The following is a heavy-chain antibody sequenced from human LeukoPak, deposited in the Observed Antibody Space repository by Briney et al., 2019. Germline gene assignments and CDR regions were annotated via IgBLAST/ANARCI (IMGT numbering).Heavy chain of an antibody. CDR3: ARVVPATYYDFWSGQSRFDP. CDR2: MNPNSGNT. V-gene: IGHV1-8*03. CDR1: GYTFTSYD. D-gene: IGHD3-3*01. J-gene: IGHJ5*02. Sequence: GASVKVSCKASGYTFTSYDINWVRQATGQGLEWMGWMNPNSGNTGYAQKFQGRVTITRNTSISTAYMELGSLRSEDTAVYYCARVVPATYYDFWSGQSRFDPWGQGTLVTVSS.